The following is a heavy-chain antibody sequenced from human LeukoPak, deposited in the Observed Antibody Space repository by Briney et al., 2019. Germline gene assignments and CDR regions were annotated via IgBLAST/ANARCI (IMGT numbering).Heavy chain of an antibody. V-gene: IGHV3-7*01. Sequence: GGSLRLSCAASGFTFCNYWMGWVRQAPGKRPEWVANMNIDGSEKYYADSVKGRFSISGDNARNSVYLQMASLRVEDTAVYYCARDPVEWELLLDYWGQGTLVTVSS. CDR3: ARDPVEWELLLDY. J-gene: IGHJ4*02. D-gene: IGHD1-26*01. CDR2: MNIDGSEK. CDR1: GFTFCNYW.